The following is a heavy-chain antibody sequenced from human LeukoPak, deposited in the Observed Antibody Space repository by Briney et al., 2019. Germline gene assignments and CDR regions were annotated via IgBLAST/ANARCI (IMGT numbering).Heavy chain of an antibody. J-gene: IGHJ4*02. CDR3: ARDDCTNGVCDFDY. D-gene: IGHD2-8*01. CDR1: GGSISSSNW. CDR2: IYHSGST. V-gene: IGHV4-4*02. Sequence: SETLSLTCAVSGGSISSSNWWSWVRQPPGKGQEWIGEIYHSGSTNYNPSLKSRVTISVDKSKNQFSLMRSSVTAADTAVYYCARDDCTNGVCDFDYWGQGTLVTVSS.